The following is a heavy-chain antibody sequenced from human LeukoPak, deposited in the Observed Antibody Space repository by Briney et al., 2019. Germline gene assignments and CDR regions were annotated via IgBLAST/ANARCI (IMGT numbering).Heavy chain of an antibody. CDR1: GGTFSYYA. V-gene: IGHV1-69*06. D-gene: IGHD6-13*01. Sequence: SVKVSCKTSGGTFSYYAISWVRQAPGQGLEWMGRIIPMSATADYAQKFQGRVTITADKSTTTAYMEVSSLRSEDTAVYYCAEDWGGGAAGAAHTNYWGQGTPVTVSS. J-gene: IGHJ4*02. CDR2: IIPMSATA. CDR3: AEDWGGGAAGAAHTNY.